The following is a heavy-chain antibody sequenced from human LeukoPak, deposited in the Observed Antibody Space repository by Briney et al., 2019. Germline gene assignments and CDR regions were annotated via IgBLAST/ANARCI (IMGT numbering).Heavy chain of an antibody. CDR2: ILYDGTYK. J-gene: IGHJ5*02. Sequence: SGGSLRLSCAASGFTFSSYSMHWVRLSPGKGLQWVAFILYDGTYKIYADSVKGRFTISRDDSKNTLYLQMNSLTPEDTAVYFCAKAFAYGDQFFDPWGQGTLVTVSS. V-gene: IGHV3-30*02. CDR3: AKAFAYGDQFFDP. CDR1: GFTFSSYS. D-gene: IGHD4-17*01.